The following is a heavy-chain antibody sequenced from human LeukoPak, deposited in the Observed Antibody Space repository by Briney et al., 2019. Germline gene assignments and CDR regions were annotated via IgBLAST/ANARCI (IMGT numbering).Heavy chain of an antibody. CDR2: ISSSGSAK. CDR3: ARRGGGSYFGYYYYYMDV. D-gene: IGHD1-26*01. Sequence: GGSLRLSCAASGFTLSDYYMSWIRQAPGKGLEWISYISSSGSAKYYADSVKGRFTISRDTAKNSLYLQMNSLRAEDTAVYYCARRGGGSYFGYYYYYMDVWGKGTTVTVSS. CDR1: GFTLSDYY. V-gene: IGHV3-11*01. J-gene: IGHJ6*03.